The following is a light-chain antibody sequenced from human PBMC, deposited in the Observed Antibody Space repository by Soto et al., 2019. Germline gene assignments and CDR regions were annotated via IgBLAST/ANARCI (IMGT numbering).Light chain of an antibody. CDR1: QSVYIN. Sequence: EIVMTQSPATLSVSPGERATLSCRASQSVYINLAWYQQKPGQAPRLLIYRTSTRATGIPARFSGSGSGTECTLTLSSLQSEDVAVYYCQQYNKWPLTLGGGTKVEIK. CDR2: RTS. V-gene: IGKV3-15*01. J-gene: IGKJ4*01. CDR3: QQYNKWPLT.